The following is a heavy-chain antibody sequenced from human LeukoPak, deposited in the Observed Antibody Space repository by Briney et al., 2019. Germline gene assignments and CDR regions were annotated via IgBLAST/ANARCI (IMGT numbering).Heavy chain of an antibody. Sequence: GASVKVSCKASGYTFTGYYMHWVRQAPEQGLEWMGWINPNSGGTNYAQKFQGRVTMTRDTSISTAYMELSRLRSDDTAVYYCARPRHSSGWYRGGFDIWGQGTMVTVSS. J-gene: IGHJ3*02. CDR3: ARPRHSSGWYRGGFDI. CDR2: INPNSGGT. CDR1: GYTFTGYY. D-gene: IGHD6-19*01. V-gene: IGHV1-2*02.